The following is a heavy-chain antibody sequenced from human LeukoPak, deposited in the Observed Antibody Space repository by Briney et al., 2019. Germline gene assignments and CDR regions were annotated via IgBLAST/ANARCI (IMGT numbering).Heavy chain of an antibody. J-gene: IGHJ3*01. Sequence: SETVSLTCTVSGGSISSFYWSWFRQPPGKGLEWIGLMYASGSTYYNPSLKSRVSLSVDTSKNQFSLKLRSVTAADTAVFYCARGRFGNPLQLQPRRPFDLWGQGTMVTISS. CDR2: MYASGST. CDR3: ARGRFGNPLQLQPRRPFDL. D-gene: IGHD1-1*01. V-gene: IGHV4-59*12. CDR1: GGSISSFY.